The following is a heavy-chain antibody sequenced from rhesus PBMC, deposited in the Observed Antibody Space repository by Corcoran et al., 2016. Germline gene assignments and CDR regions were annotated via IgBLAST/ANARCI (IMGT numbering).Heavy chain of an antibody. CDR1: GGSISSNY. CDR3: ASAYGLDS. V-gene: IGHV4-147*01. Sequence: QVQLQESGPGLVKPSETLSLTCAVSGGSISSNYWNWIRQPPGKGLEWIGRIYGGSGITSYNPSLTSRVTMSTYTSKNQVSLKLSSVTAADTAVYYCASAYGLDSWGQGVVVTVSS. J-gene: IGHJ6*01. CDR2: IYGGSGIT.